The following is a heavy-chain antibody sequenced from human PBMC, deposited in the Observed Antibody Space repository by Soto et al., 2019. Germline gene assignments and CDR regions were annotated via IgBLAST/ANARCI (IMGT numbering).Heavy chain of an antibody. CDR1: GYTFTTSG. J-gene: IGHJ4*02. D-gene: IGHD3-22*01. CDR2: ISAYNGHT. V-gene: IGHV1-18*01. Sequence: ASVKVSCKASGYTFTTSGISWVRQAPGQGLEWMGWISAYNGHTNYAQNLQGRVTMTTDTSARTAYMELRSLRSDDTAVYYCAKDRHRSGSPHPFDYWGQGTLVTVSS. CDR3: AKDRHRSGSPHPFDY.